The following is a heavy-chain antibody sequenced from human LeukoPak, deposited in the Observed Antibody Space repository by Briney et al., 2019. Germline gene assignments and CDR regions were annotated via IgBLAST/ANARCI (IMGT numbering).Heavy chain of an antibody. J-gene: IGHJ6*02. CDR3: AKDAHCSSTSCYWQDYYYYGMDV. D-gene: IGHD2-2*01. CDR2: IRYDGSNK. CDR1: GLTFSSYG. V-gene: IGHV3-30*02. Sequence: GGSLRLSCAASGLTFSSYGMHWVRQAPGKGLEWVAFIRYDGSNKYYADSVKGRFTISRDNSKNTLYLQMNSLRAEDTAVYYCAKDAHCSSTSCYWQDYYYYGMDVWGQGTTVTVSS.